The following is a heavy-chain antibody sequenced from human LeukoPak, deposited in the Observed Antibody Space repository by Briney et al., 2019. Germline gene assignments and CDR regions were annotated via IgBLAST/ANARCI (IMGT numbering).Heavy chain of an antibody. CDR3: ARGHIAVVPAAGGGFDY. Sequence: SETLSLTCAVYGGSFSGYYWSWIRQPPGKGLEWIWEINHSGSTNYNPSPKSRVTMSVDTSKNQFSLKLSSVTAADTAVYYCARGHIAVVPAAGGGFDYWGQGTLVTVSS. J-gene: IGHJ4*02. V-gene: IGHV4-34*01. CDR1: GGSFSGYY. CDR2: INHSGST. D-gene: IGHD2-2*01.